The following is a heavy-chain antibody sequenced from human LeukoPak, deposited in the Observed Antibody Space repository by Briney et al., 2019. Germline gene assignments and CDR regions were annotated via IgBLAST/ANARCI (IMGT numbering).Heavy chain of an antibody. J-gene: IGHJ4*02. CDR3: AKDALPHIVVVTAARY. V-gene: IGHV3-23*01. Sequence: GGSLRLSCAASGFTFSSYAMSWVRQAPGKGLEWVSAISGSGGSTYYADSVKGRFTISRDNSKNTLYLQMNSLRAEDTAVYYCAKDALPHIVVVTAARYWGQGTLVTVSS. CDR2: ISGSGGST. D-gene: IGHD2-21*02. CDR1: GFTFSSYA.